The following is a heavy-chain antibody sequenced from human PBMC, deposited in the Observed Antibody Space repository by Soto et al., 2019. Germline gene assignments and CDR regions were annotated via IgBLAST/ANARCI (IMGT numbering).Heavy chain of an antibody. CDR2: IWHDGSNT. D-gene: IGHD3-10*01. Sequence: GGSLRLSCAASGFIFSRYGMHWVRQAPGKGLEWVAVIWHDGSNTIYADSVKGRFTISRDNSKNTLYLQMNSLRAEDTAAYYCTRDQLLDDAFDIWGQGTMVTVSS. CDR1: GFIFSRYG. V-gene: IGHV3-33*01. J-gene: IGHJ3*02. CDR3: TRDQLLDDAFDI.